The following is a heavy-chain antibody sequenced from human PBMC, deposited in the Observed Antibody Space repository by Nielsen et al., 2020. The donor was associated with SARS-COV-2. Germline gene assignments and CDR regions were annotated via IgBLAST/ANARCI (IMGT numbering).Heavy chain of an antibody. CDR1: GFTFSSYA. CDR3: AKDGVYSSSSYGMDV. J-gene: IGHJ6*02. D-gene: IGHD6-13*01. CDR2: INSGGSST. Sequence: GGSLRLSCAASGFTFSSYAFTWVRQAPGKGLEWVPLINSGGSSTYYADSVKGRFTISRDNSKNTLYLQMNSLRAEDTAVYYCAKDGVYSSSSYGMDVWGQGTTVTVSS. V-gene: IGHV3-23*03.